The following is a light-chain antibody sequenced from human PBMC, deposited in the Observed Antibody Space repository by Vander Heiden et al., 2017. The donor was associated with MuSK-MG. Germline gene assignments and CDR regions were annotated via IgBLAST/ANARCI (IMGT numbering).Light chain of an antibody. CDR2: EGR. Sequence: QSALPQPASVSGSPGQSITLSCPGPSSDVGTSNLLSWYQQPPGKSRKLMVYEGRERSSGVSNRFSGSRSVSTATRTISGHQAEEEGDYYCCSYAGSSSVVFGGGTKLTVL. V-gene: IGLV2-23*01. CDR3: CSYAGSSSVV. J-gene: IGLJ2*01. CDR1: SSDVGTSNL.